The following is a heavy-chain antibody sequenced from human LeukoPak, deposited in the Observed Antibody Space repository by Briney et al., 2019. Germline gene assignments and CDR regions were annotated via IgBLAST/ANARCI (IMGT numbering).Heavy chain of an antibody. Sequence: PSETLSLTCAVSGGSFSGYYWYWIRQPPGKGLEWIGEINHGESTNYNPSLKSRATLSVDTSKNQFSLKLASVTAADTAVYYCARGRTYYYDTSGYYPSIYYGMDVWGQGTTVIVSS. CDR1: GGSFSGYY. J-gene: IGHJ6*02. V-gene: IGHV4-34*01. D-gene: IGHD3-22*01. CDR2: INHGEST. CDR3: ARGRTYYYDTSGYYPSIYYGMDV.